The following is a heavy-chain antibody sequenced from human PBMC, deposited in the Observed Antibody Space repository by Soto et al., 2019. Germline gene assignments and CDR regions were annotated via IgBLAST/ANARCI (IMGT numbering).Heavy chain of an antibody. CDR1: GGSFSSGSYS. Sequence: NPSETLSLTCTVSGGSFSSGSYSWGWIRQPPGKGLEWIGSIYYSGSTYYNPSLKSRVTISVDTSNNQFSLKVSSVTAADTAVYYCARRGSCSSTSCYAYDYWGQGTLVTVSS. J-gene: IGHJ4*02. V-gene: IGHV4-39*01. CDR3: ARRGSCSSTSCYAYDY. D-gene: IGHD2-2*01. CDR2: IYYSGST.